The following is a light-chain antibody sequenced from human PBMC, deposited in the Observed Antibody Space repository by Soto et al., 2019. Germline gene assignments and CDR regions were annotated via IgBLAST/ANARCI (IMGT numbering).Light chain of an antibody. CDR2: DDN. Sequence: QSVLTQPPSVSAAPGQKVTISCSGSSSNLGGKSVSWYQQLPGTAPKLLIYDDNKRPSGIPDRFSGSKSGTSATLGITGFQTGDEADYYCSAYTVSRTYVFGTGTRVT. J-gene: IGLJ1*01. V-gene: IGLV1-51*01. CDR1: SSNLGGKS. CDR3: SAYTVSRTYV.